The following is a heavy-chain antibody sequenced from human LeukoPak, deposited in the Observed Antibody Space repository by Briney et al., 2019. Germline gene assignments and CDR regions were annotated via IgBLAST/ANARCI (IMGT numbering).Heavy chain of an antibody. J-gene: IGHJ4*02. V-gene: IGHV4-39*01. D-gene: IGHD2-2*02. CDR3: ASHYCSSTSCYIYYRYFDY. CDR2: IYYSGST. CDR1: GGSISSSSYY. Sequence: SETLSLTCTVSGGSISSSSYYWGWIRQPPGKGLEWIGSIYYSGSTYYNPSLKSRVTISVDTSKNQFSLELSSVTAADTAVYYCASHYCSSTSCYIYYRYFDYWGQGTLVTVSS.